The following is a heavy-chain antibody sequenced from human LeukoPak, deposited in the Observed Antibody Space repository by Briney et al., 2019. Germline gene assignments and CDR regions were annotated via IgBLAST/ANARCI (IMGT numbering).Heavy chain of an antibody. Sequence: GGSLRLSCAASGFTFSSYAMSWVRQAPGKGLEWVSTISGSGGSTYYADSVKGRFTISRDNSKNTLYLQMNSLRAEDTAVYYCARGLYYFDTSGYLYYWGQGTLVTVSP. CDR2: ISGSGGST. V-gene: IGHV3-23*01. CDR3: ARGLYYFDTSGYLYY. J-gene: IGHJ4*02. CDR1: GFTFSSYA. D-gene: IGHD3-22*01.